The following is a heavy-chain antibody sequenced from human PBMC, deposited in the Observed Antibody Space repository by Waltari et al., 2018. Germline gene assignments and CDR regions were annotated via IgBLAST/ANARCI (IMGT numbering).Heavy chain of an antibody. CDR2: IKSDGSAT. Sequence: EVQLVESGGGLVQPGGSLRLSCVVSGFIFRSHWMHWVRQVPGKGLVLVSRIKSDGSATSYADSVKGRFTISRDNAKSTLYLQMNNLRDEDTAVYYCARPLYYSDSSGYYPTYYFDSWGQGTLVTVSS. V-gene: IGHV3-74*01. CDR3: ARPLYYSDSSGYYPTYYFDS. D-gene: IGHD3-22*01. J-gene: IGHJ4*02. CDR1: GFIFRSHW.